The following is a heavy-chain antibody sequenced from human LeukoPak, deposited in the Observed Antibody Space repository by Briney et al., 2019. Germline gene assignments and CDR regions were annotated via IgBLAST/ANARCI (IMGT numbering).Heavy chain of an antibody. CDR1: GYTFTSYY. CDR3: ARAGKGDILTGYYFFDY. D-gene: IGHD3-9*01. J-gene: IGHJ4*02. Sequence: ASVKASCKASGYTFTSYYMHWVRQAPGQGLEWMGWISAYNGNTNYAQKLQGRVTMTTDTSTSTAYMELRSLTSDDTAVYYCARAGKGDILTGYYFFDYWGQGTLVTVSS. V-gene: IGHV1-18*04. CDR2: ISAYNGNT.